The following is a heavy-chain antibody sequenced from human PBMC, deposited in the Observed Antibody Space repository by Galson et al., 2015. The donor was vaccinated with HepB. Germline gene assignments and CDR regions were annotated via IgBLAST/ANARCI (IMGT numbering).Heavy chain of an antibody. CDR1: GFTFSSYS. J-gene: IGHJ4*02. CDR3: ARDPGVGYPENKKNGDY. D-gene: IGHD3-22*01. V-gene: IGHV3-48*02. Sequence: SLRLSCAASGFTFSSYSMNWVRQAPGKGLEWVSYISSSSSTIYYADSVKGRFTISRDNAKNSLYLQMNSLRDEDTAVYYCARDPGVGYPENKKNGDYWGQGTLVTVSS. CDR2: ISSSSSTI.